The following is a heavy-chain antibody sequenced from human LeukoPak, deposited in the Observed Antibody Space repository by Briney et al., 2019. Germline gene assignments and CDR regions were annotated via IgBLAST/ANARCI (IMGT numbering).Heavy chain of an antibody. J-gene: IGHJ6*02. V-gene: IGHV1-8*01. Sequence: ASVKVFCKASGYTFTSYDINWVRQATGQGLEWMGWMNPNSGNTGYAQKFQGRVTMTRNTSISTAYMELSSLRSEDTAVYYCARASGDYLRYYYGMDVWGQGTTVTVSS. D-gene: IGHD4-17*01. CDR1: GYTFTSYD. CDR3: ARASGDYLRYYYGMDV. CDR2: MNPNSGNT.